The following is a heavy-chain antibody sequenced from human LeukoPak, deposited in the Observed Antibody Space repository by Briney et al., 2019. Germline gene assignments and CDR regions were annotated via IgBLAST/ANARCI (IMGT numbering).Heavy chain of an antibody. CDR1: GGSISSGSYY. J-gene: IGHJ4*02. CDR3: ARAGYSYGYWIFDY. V-gene: IGHV4-61*02. D-gene: IGHD5-18*01. CDR2: IYTSGST. Sequence: SETLSLTCTVSGGSISSGSYYWSWIRQPAGKGLEWIGRIYTSGSTNYNPSLKSRVTISVDTSKNQFSLNLSSVTAADTAVYYCARAGYSYGYWIFDYWGQGTLVTVSS.